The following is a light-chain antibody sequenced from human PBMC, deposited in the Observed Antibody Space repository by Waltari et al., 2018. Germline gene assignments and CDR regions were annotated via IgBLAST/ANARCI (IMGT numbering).Light chain of an antibody. CDR1: SSDVGGYND. CDR2: DVT. Sequence: QSALTQPASVSGSPGQSIAFPCTGTSSDVGGYNDGSWYQQHPGKAPKLMIYDVTKRPSGISNRFSGSKSGYTASLTISGLQAEDEADYYCISYTSSGTYVFGTGTKVTVL. V-gene: IGLV2-14*01. J-gene: IGLJ1*01. CDR3: ISYTSSGTYV.